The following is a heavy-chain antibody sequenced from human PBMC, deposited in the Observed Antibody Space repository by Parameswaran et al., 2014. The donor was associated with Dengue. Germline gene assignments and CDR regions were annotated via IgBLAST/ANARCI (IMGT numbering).Heavy chain of an antibody. V-gene: IGHV3-23*01. Sequence: RWIRQAPRKGLEWVSAISGSGGSTYYADSVKGRFTISRDNSKNTLYLQMNSLRAEDTAVYYCAKDRGIVVVIPFDYWGQGTLVTVSS. J-gene: IGHJ4*02. CDR3: AKDRGIVVVIPFDY. CDR2: ISGSGGST. D-gene: IGHD3-22*01.